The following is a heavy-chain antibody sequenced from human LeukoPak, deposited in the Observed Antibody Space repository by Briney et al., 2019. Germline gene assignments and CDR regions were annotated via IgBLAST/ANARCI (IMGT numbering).Heavy chain of an antibody. J-gene: IGHJ4*02. CDR1: GDSISGYY. D-gene: IGHD2-21*01. CDR3: ARGFTVTQTYSYFDY. CDR2: IYYRGSI. Sequence: SETLSLACSVSGDSISGYYWSWIRQPPGKGLEWIGYIYYRGSINYNPSLKSRVTISVDTSKNQFSLKLSSVTAADTAVYYCARGFTVTQTYSYFDYWGQGTLVTVSS. V-gene: IGHV4-59*12.